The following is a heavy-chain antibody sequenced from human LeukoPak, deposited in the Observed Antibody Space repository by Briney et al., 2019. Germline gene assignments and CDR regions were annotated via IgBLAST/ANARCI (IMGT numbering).Heavy chain of an antibody. D-gene: IGHD3-16*02. Sequence: ASVKVSCKASGYTFTSYGISWVRQAPRQGLEWMGWISAYNGNTNYAQKLQGRVTMTTDTSTSTAYMELRSLRSDDTAVYYCYVWRSYRYPSFDYWGQGTLVTVSS. V-gene: IGHV1-18*01. CDR2: ISAYNGNT. CDR3: YVWRSYRYPSFDY. CDR1: GYTFTSYG. J-gene: IGHJ4*02.